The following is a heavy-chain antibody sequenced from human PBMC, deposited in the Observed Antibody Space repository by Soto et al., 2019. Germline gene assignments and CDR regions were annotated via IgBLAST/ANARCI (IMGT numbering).Heavy chain of an antibody. CDR1: GFTFSDYY. V-gene: IGHV3-11*01. CDR2: ISSSGSTI. CDR3: ARAKRVVGATGNYYGMDV. Sequence: GGSLRLSCAASGFTFSDYYMSWIRQAPGKGLEWVSYISSSGSTIYYADSVKGRFTISRDNAKNSLYLQMNSLRAEDTAVYYCARAKRVVGATGNYYGMDVWGQGTTVTVSS. J-gene: IGHJ6*02. D-gene: IGHD1-26*01.